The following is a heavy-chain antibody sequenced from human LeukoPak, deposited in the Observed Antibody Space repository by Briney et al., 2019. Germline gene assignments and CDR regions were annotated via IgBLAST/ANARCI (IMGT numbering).Heavy chain of an antibody. CDR2: SSWNSGSI. CDR1: GFTLDDYA. D-gene: IGHD1-20*01. J-gene: IGHJ3*01. Sequence: PGGALRLSCAASGFTLDDYAMHGVRQAPGKGVEGVSCSSWNSGSIVYANSVKGRFTISRDNAKNSLYLQMNTPTPEDMALYFCAKGLRNNCFESAFDFRGQGTMVTVSS. V-gene: IGHV3-9*03. CDR3: AKGLRNNCFESAFDF.